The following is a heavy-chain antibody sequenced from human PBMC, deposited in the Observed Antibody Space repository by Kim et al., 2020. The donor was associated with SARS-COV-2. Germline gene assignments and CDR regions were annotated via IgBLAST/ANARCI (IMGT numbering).Heavy chain of an antibody. D-gene: IGHD6-13*01. J-gene: IGHJ4*02. CDR1: GFTVSSNY. CDR2: IYSGGST. Sequence: GGSLRLSCAASGFTVSSNYMSWVRQAPGKGLEWVSVIYSGGSTYYADSVKGRFTISRDNSKNTLYLQMNSLRAEDTAVYYCAREKYSSSWGIDYWGQGTLVTVSS. V-gene: IGHV3-66*01. CDR3: AREKYSSSWGIDY.